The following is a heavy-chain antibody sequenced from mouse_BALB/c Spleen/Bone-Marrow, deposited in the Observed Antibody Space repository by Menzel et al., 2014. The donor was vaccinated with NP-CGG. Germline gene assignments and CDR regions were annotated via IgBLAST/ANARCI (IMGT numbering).Heavy chain of an antibody. Sequence: EVKVEESGGGLVKPGGSLKLSCAASGFTFSSYAMSWVRQSPEKGLEWVAEISSGGSYTYYPDTVTGRFTISRDNAKNTLYLEMSSLRSEDTAMYYCAREGLRRRAAMDYWGQGTSVTVSS. CDR2: ISSGGSYT. D-gene: IGHD2-4*01. J-gene: IGHJ4*01. CDR3: AREGLRRRAAMDY. V-gene: IGHV5-9-4*01. CDR1: GFTFSSYA.